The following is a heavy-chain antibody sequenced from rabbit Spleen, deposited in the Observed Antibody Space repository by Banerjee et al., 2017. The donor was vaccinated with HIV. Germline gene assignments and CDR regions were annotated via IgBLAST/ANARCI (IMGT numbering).Heavy chain of an antibody. J-gene: IGHJ4*01. CDR1: GFSFSSDYD. D-gene: IGHD3-3*01. CDR2: IYTGSNAIT. Sequence: QSLEEYGGGLVKTGASLTLTCRASGFSFSSDYDVCWVRQAPGKGLEWIGTIYTGSNAITCFATWSKGRFSISKTSSTTVTLQLTSLTAADAATYFFATDPINAFVRYIFDFWGPGTLVTVS. CDR3: ATDPINAFVRYIFDF. V-gene: IGHV1S40*01.